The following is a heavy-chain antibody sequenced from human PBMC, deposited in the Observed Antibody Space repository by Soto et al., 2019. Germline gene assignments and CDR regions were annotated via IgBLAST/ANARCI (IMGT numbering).Heavy chain of an antibody. J-gene: IGHJ6*02. Sequence: PSETLSLTCAVYGGSFSGYYWSWIRQPPGKGLEWIGEINHGGSTNYNPSLKSRVTISVDTSKNQFSLKLSSVTAADTAVYYCARGRGPAAIRGGTYNYYYYGMDVWGQGTTVTVSS. V-gene: IGHV4-34*01. CDR1: GGSFSGYY. CDR2: INHGGST. CDR3: ARGRGPAAIRGGTYNYYYYGMDV. D-gene: IGHD2-2*02.